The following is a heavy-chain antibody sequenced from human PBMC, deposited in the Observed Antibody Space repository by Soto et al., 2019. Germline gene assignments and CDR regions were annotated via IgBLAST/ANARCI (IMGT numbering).Heavy chain of an antibody. Sequence: GGSLRLSCAASGFTFSSYSMNWVRQAPGKGLEWVSSISSSSSYIYYADSVKGRFTISRDNAKNSLYLQMNSLRAEDTAVYYCARDPGWPTGWFDPWGQGTLVTVS. CDR1: GFTFSSYS. CDR2: ISSSSSYI. CDR3: ARDPGWPTGWFDP. D-gene: IGHD4-17*01. V-gene: IGHV3-21*01. J-gene: IGHJ5*02.